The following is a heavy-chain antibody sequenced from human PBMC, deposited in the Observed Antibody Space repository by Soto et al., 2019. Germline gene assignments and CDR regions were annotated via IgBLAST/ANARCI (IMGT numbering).Heavy chain of an antibody. CDR1: GFTFSDYY. V-gene: IGHV3-11*06. J-gene: IGHJ5*02. CDR3: ARDPIETAPYCSSWYPNWFDP. CDR2: ISSSSSYT. Sequence: QVQLVESGGGLVKPGGSLRLSCAASGFTFSDYYMSWIRQAPGKGLEWVSYISSSSSYTNYADSVKGRFTISRDNAKNSLYLQMIRLRAEDTAVYYCARDPIETAPYCSSWYPNWFDPWGQGTLVTVSS. D-gene: IGHD6-13*01.